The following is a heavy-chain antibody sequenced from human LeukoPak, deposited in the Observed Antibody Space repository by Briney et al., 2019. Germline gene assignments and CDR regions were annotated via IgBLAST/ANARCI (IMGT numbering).Heavy chain of an antibody. V-gene: IGHV1-18*01. D-gene: IGHD3-10*01. CDR1: GYTFTSYG. Sequence: ASVKVSCKASGYTFTSYGITWVRQAPGQGLEWMGWISAYSGNTNYAQNIQGRVTMTTDTSTSTAYMELRSVRSDDTAVYYCARERVGYGSGTYYNDFDYWGQGTLVTVSS. CDR3: ARERVGYGSGTYYNDFDY. CDR2: ISAYSGNT. J-gene: IGHJ4*02.